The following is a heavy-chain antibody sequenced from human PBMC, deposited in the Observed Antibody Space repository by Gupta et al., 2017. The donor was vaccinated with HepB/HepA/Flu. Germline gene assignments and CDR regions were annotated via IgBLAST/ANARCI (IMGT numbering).Heavy chain of an antibody. D-gene: IGHD3-3*01. CDR1: GLPSSNTW. CDR3: TTVGWGGFYSYYYMAV. CDR2: IKSKTDGGST. Sequence: EVQLVESGGDLVKPGGSLSLSCAAYGLPSSNTWMSWVRQAPGKGLEWVGRIKSKTDGGSTDYAAPVKGRFTISRDDSTDMTYLEMNSLKAEDTAVYYCTTVGWGGFYSYYYMAVWGRGTTVTVSS. J-gene: IGHJ6*03. V-gene: IGHV3-15*01.